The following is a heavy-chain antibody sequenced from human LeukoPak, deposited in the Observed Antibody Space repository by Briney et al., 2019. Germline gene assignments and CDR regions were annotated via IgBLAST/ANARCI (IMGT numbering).Heavy chain of an antibody. V-gene: IGHV3-9*01. D-gene: IGHD2-21*01. CDR1: GFTFDDYA. CDR3: AKDMGGASTGGFDP. J-gene: IGHJ5*02. CDR2: LSWNSGSI. Sequence: GGSLRLSCAASGFTFDDYAMRWVRQAPGKGLEWVSGLSWNSGSIGYADSVKGRFTISRDNAKNSLYLQMNSLRPEDTALYYCAKDMGGASTGGFDPWGQGTLVTVSS.